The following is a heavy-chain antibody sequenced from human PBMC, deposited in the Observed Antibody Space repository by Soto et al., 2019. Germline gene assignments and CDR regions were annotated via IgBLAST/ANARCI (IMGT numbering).Heavy chain of an antibody. CDR3: ATAGLTGTV. V-gene: IGHV3-48*03. CDR2: ISVSGTMR. D-gene: IGHD3-9*01. Sequence: GGSLRLSCAPSGFTFSSYEMNWVRQAPGKGLEWVSYISVSGTMRFYADAVKGRFTISRDNTKKILYLQMNSLRAEDTALYYCATAGLTGTVWGQGTTVTVSS. J-gene: IGHJ6*02. CDR1: GFTFSSYE.